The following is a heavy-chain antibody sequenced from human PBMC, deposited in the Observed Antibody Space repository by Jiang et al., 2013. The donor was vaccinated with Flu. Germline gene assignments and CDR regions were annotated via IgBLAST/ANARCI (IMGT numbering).Heavy chain of an antibody. CDR3: VRVSGASGSLDY. CDR1: GDSVSSNIAS. D-gene: IGHD3-10*01. CDR2: TYYRSKWYN. Sequence: QTLSLTCAISGDSVSSNIASWNWIRQSPSRGLEWLARTYYRSKWYNDYAVSVKSRITINPDTSKNQFSLQLNSVTPEDTAVYYCVRVSGASGSLDYWGQGTLVTVSS. V-gene: IGHV6-1*01. J-gene: IGHJ4*02.